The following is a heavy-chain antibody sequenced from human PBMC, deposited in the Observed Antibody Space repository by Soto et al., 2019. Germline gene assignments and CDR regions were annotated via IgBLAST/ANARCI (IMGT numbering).Heavy chain of an antibody. CDR2: IDYNGRA. CDR3: ARGPDHSKVGY. Sequence: PSETLSLTFYVSDGPVTGYCWSWIRQPPGKGLEWIGCIDYNGRAHYNPSLTSRVTMSLDTSNNHFSLKLSSVTTTDTAVYYCARGPDHSKVGYWGQG. D-gene: IGHD4-4*01. CDR1: DGPVTGYC. V-gene: IGHV4-59*02. J-gene: IGHJ4*02.